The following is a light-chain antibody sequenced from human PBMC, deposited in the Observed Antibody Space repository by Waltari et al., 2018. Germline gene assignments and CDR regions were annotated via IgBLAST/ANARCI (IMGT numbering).Light chain of an antibody. CDR1: NSNIGRNG. CDR3: AAWDDSLNGRV. Sequence: QSVLTQPPSASGTPGQGVTVSCSGSNSNIGRNGVSWYQQVPGTAPKLLIHTDKRRPAGVPGRFSGAKSGTAASLAISGLQSEDEAHYYCAAWDDSLNGRVFGGGTKVTVL. V-gene: IGLV1-44*01. J-gene: IGLJ3*02. CDR2: TDK.